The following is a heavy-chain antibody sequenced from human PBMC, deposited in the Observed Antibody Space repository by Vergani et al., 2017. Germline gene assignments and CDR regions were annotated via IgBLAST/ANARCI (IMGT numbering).Heavy chain of an antibody. CDR1: GFTFDDYA. D-gene: IGHD5-12*01. CDR3: AKCSGYDYYFDY. Sequence: EVQLVESGGGLVQPGRSLRLSCAASGFTFDDYAMHWVRQAPGKGLEWVSGISWNSGSIGYADSVKGRFTISRDNAKNSLYLQMNSLRAEDTAVYYCAKCSGYDYYFDYWGQGPLVTVSS. CDR2: ISWNSGSI. J-gene: IGHJ4*02. V-gene: IGHV3-9*01.